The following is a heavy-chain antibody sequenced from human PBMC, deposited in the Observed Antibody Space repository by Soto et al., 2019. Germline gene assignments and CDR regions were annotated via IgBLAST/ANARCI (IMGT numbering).Heavy chain of an antibody. CDR2: ISGSAGST. D-gene: IGHD4-17*01. J-gene: IGHJ4*01. CDR1: GFTFSSYA. Sequence: GGSLRLSCAASGFTFSSYAMSWVRQSPGKGLEWVSAISGSAGSTYYADSVKGRFTISRDNSKDTLYLQLNSLRAEDTAVYYCSTSDYGGNSGFEYLGNWHQGTMGTVSS. V-gene: IGHV3-23*01. CDR3: STSDYGGNSGFEYLGN.